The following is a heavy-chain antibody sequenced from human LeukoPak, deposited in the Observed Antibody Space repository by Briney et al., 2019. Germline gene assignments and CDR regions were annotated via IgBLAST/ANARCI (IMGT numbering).Heavy chain of an antibody. J-gene: IGHJ4*02. V-gene: IGHV3-7*03. CDR3: ARTIGIAARADY. CDR1: GFTFSSYA. Sequence: GGSLRLSCAASGFTFSSYAMSWVRQAPGKGLEWVANIKQDGSEKYYVDSVKGRFTISRDNAKNSLYLQMNSLRAEDTAVYYCARTIGIAARADYWGQGTLVTVSS. CDR2: IKQDGSEK. D-gene: IGHD6-6*01.